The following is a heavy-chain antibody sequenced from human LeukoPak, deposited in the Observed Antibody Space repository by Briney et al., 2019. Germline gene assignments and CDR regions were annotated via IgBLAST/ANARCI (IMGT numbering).Heavy chain of an antibody. D-gene: IGHD4-17*01. CDR1: GFTFRSYA. CDR3: AKWDDNGAFGC. J-gene: IGHJ4*02. Sequence: GGSLRLSCAASGFTFRSYALNWVRQAPGKGLEWVSFISGSGDSAYYADSVKGRFTLSRDNSKNTLFLQMNGLRADDTAVYYCAKWDDNGAFGCWGQGTLVTVSS. CDR2: ISGSGDSA. V-gene: IGHV3-23*01.